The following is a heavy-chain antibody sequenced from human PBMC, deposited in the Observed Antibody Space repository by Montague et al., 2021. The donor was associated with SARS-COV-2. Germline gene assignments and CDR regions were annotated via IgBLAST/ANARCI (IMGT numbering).Heavy chain of an antibody. Sequence: SETLSLTCTVSAGSISTNSYYWAWIRQPPGKGLEWIGSISYSGSTYFNPSLESRLTMSVDTSKNHFSLKLSSVTDADTAVYYCARLWDFYGSGSYNNSWFDPWGQGTRVTVSS. CDR2: ISYSGST. CDR3: ARLWDFYGSGSYNNSWFDP. CDR1: AGSISTNSYY. D-gene: IGHD3-10*01. V-gene: IGHV4-39*02. J-gene: IGHJ5*02.